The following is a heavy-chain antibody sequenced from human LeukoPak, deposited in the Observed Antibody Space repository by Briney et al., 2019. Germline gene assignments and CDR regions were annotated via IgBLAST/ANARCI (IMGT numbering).Heavy chain of an antibody. J-gene: IGHJ6*02. CDR3: ARRAYCGGDCTSAYYDYFAMDV. Sequence: GESLKISCKGSRYIFSTYCVVWVRQMPGKGLEWMGIICPADSDITYSPSFRGQVTMSIDKSTNTAYLQWSSLKASDTAMYYCARRAYCGGDCTSAYYDYFAMDVWGQGTTVTVSS. CDR2: ICPADSDI. V-gene: IGHV5-51*01. CDR1: RYIFSTYC. D-gene: IGHD2-21*02.